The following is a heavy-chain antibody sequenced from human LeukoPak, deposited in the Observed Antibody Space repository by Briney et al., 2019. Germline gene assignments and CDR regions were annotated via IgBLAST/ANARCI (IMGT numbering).Heavy chain of an antibody. V-gene: IGHV1-69*04. J-gene: IGHJ4*02. Sequence: SVKVSCKASGYTFTGYYMHWVRQAPGQGLEWMGRIIPILGIANYAQKFQGRVTITADKSTSTAYMELSSLRSEDTAVYYCAREVDTAMGTFDYWGQGTLVTVSS. CDR2: IIPILGIA. CDR3: AREVDTAMGTFDY. D-gene: IGHD5-18*01. CDR1: GYTFTGYY.